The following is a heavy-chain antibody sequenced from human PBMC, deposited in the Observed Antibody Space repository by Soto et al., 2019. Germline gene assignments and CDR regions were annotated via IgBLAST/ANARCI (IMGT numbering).Heavy chain of an antibody. CDR1: GYTFTSYA. CDR2: INAGNGNT. V-gene: IGHV1-3*01. J-gene: IGHJ1*01. D-gene: IGHD3-10*01. Sequence: ASVKVCCKSSGYTFTSYAMHCARQAPGQRLEWMGWINAGNGNTKYSQKFQGRVTITRDTSASTAYMELSGLRSEDTAVYYCARAAPLYGSGSYLPEYFQHWGQGTLVTVSS. CDR3: ARAAPLYGSGSYLPEYFQH.